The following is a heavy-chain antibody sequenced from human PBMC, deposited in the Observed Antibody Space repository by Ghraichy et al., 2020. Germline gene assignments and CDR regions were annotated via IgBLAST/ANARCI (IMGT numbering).Heavy chain of an antibody. Sequence: GGSLRLSCAASGFTFSSYAMSWVRQAPGKGLEWVAAISGSGGDTYYPDSVKGRFTISRDNSKNTLYLQIYSLRAEDTAIYYCAKDAGQQVSSGWGRIDCWGQGTLVTVSS. D-gene: IGHD6-19*01. CDR2: ISGSGGDT. CDR3: AKDAGQQVSSGWGRIDC. V-gene: IGHV3-23*01. CDR1: GFTFSSYA. J-gene: IGHJ4*02.